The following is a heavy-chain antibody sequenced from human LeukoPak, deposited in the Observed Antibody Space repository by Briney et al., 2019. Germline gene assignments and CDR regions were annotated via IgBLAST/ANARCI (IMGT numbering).Heavy chain of an antibody. D-gene: IGHD3-22*01. CDR3: AGFFYDNSGAAFDI. Sequence: SVTVSFTASGGSFTLTSHAISWVRQAPGQGLEWMGGIIPIYGSATYAQKFQGRVTITSDESTRTVYMELSSLRPEDSAMHYCAGFFYDNSGAAFDIWGQGTMVTVSS. CDR1: GGSFTLTSHA. J-gene: IGHJ3*02. CDR2: IIPIYGSA. V-gene: IGHV1-69*13.